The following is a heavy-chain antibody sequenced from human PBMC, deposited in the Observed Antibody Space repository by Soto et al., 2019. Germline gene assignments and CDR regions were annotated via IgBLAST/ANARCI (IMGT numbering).Heavy chain of an antibody. CDR2: IYYSGST. V-gene: IGHV4-31*03. CDR1: GSSISSGGYY. J-gene: IGHJ6*02. CDR3: ARGGRRSPVMDV. Sequence: QVQLQESGPGLVKPSQTLSLTCTVSGSSISSGGYYWSWIRQHPGKGLEWIGYIYYSGSTYYNPSLKSRVTISVDTSKNQFSLKLSSVTAADTAVYYCARGGRRSPVMDVWGQGTTVTVSS.